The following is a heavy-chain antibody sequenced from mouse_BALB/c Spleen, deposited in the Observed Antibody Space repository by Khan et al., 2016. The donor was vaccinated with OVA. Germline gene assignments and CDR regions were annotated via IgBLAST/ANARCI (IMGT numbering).Heavy chain of an antibody. J-gene: IGHJ3*01. CDR3: ARLAYYYNSEGFAY. CDR1: GFTFSTYG. D-gene: IGHD1-1*01. V-gene: IGHV5-6*01. Sequence: EVELVESGGDFVRPGGSLKLSCAASGFTFSTYGMSWVRQTPDKRLEWVATINTGGAYTYYPDTVKGRFTTSRDNAKNTLYLQLSSLKSEDTAIYYCARLAYYYNSEGFAYWGRGTLVTVSA. CDR2: INTGGAYT.